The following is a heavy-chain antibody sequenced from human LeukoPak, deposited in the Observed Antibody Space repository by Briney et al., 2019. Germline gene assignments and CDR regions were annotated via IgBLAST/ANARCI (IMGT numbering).Heavy chain of an antibody. CDR1: GFTFSNYA. CDR2: IRSKVYGGTRTT. Sequence: GGSLRLSCAASGFTFSNYAMSWVRQAPGKGLEWVGFIRSKVYGGTRTTEYAASARGRFTISRDDSKSIAYLQMNSLKTEDTAVYYCTRVGRFYDSSGYYSEDIWGQGTMVTVSS. D-gene: IGHD3-22*01. V-gene: IGHV3-49*04. J-gene: IGHJ3*02. CDR3: TRVGRFYDSSGYYSEDI.